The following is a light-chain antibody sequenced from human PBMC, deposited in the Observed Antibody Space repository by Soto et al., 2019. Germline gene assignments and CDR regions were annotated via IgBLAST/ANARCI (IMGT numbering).Light chain of an antibody. CDR1: QSISTY. J-gene: IGKJ3*01. Sequence: EIVLTQSPAALSLSPGERATLSCRASQSISTYLAWYQQKPGQTPRLLIYDASNRATGIPARFSGSGSGTDFTLTISSLEPEDFGVYFCHQRSNWLFGPGTKVDIK. V-gene: IGKV3-11*01. CDR2: DAS. CDR3: HQRSNWL.